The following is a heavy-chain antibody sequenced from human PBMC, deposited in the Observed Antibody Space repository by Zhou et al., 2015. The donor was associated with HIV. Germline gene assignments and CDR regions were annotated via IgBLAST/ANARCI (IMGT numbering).Heavy chain of an antibody. CDR1: GGTFSSYA. CDR3: ARNRYCSGGSCYWPAWYYYYYGMDV. D-gene: IGHD2-15*01. Sequence: QVQLVQSGAEVKKPGSSVKVSCKASGGTFSSYAISWVRQAPGQGLEWMGGIIPIFGTANYAQKFQGRVTITADKSTSTAYMELSSLRSEDTAVYYCARNRYCSGGSCYWPAWYYYYYGMDVWGQGTTVTVSS. J-gene: IGHJ6*02. V-gene: IGHV1-69*06. CDR2: IIPIFGTA.